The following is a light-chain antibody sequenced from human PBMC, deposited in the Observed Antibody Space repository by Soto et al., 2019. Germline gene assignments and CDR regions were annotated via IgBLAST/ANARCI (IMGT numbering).Light chain of an antibody. Sequence: DIQVTQSPSSLSASVGDRVTITCRSSQSISSYLNWYQQKPGKAPKLLIYAASSLQSGVPSRFSGSGSGTDFTLTISSLQPEDFATYDGQQSYRQRTSGQGTKV. J-gene: IGKJ1*01. V-gene: IGKV1-39*01. CDR2: AAS. CDR3: QQSYRQRT. CDR1: QSISSY.